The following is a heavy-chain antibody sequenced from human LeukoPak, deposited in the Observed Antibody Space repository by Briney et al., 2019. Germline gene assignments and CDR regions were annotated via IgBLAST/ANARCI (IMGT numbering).Heavy chain of an antibody. V-gene: IGHV1-24*01. CDR3: ATDPKGVSWRD. J-gene: IGHJ4*02. CDR1: AYTLTELC. CDR2: FDPEDGET. D-gene: IGHD2-15*01. Sequence: ASVKVSFKFSAYTLTELCMHRVRQAPAKGMGWVGGFDPEDGETIYAQKFQGRVTMTEDTSTDTAYMELNSLRSEGTAVYYCATDPKGVSWRDWGQGTLVTVSS.